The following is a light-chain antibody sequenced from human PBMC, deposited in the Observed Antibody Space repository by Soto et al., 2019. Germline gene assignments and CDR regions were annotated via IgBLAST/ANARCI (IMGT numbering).Light chain of an antibody. CDR2: GNR. Sequence: QSVLTQPPSVSGTPGQRVTISCTGNSSNLGAGYDVHWYQQVPGTTPKLLIFGNRNRPSGVPARFSGAKSGTSASLAITGLEVEDEADYFCQSFDDSLRGFLFGTGTKVTVL. J-gene: IGLJ1*01. CDR3: QSFDDSLRGFL. CDR1: SSNLGAGYD. V-gene: IGLV1-40*01.